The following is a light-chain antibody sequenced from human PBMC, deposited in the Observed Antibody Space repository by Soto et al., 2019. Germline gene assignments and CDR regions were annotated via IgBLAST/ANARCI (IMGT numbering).Light chain of an antibody. V-gene: IGKV1-5*03. CDR3: QHYNSYSEA. CDR2: KAS. Sequence: DIQLTQCPSTPSGSVGDRVTITCRASQTISSWLAWYQQKPGKAPKLLIYKASTLKSGVPSRFSGSGSGTEFTLTISSLQPDDFATYYCQHYNSYSEAFGQGTKVDIK. J-gene: IGKJ1*01. CDR1: QTISSW.